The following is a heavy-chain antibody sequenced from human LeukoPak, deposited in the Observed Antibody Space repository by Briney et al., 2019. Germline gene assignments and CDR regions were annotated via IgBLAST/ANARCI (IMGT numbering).Heavy chain of an antibody. D-gene: IGHD3-22*01. CDR3: TRGSIAYYYMDV. CDR1: GHSISSYY. J-gene: IGHJ6*03. CDR2: IYYSGST. V-gene: IGHV4-59*01. Sequence: SETLSLICTVSGHSISSYYWSWIRQPPGKGLEWIGNIYYSGSTNYNPSLKSRVTISVGTSKNQFSLKLSSVTAADTAVYYCTRGSIAYYYMDVWGKGTTVTISS.